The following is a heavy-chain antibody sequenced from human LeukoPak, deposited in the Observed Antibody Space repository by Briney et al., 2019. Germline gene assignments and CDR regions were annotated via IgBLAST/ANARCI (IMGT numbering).Heavy chain of an antibody. CDR3: AGSLGYCTSNVCYLKY. Sequence: GASVKVSCKTSGYSENFYGITWVRQVAGQGLEWMGWISAQHGQTEYAPNSQDRVTMTTDTYTKTSYMELRSLRSDDTAVYYCAGSLGYCTSNVCYLKYWGQGTLVTVSS. CDR2: ISAQHGQT. CDR1: GYSENFYG. J-gene: IGHJ4*02. D-gene: IGHD2-8*01. V-gene: IGHV1-18*01.